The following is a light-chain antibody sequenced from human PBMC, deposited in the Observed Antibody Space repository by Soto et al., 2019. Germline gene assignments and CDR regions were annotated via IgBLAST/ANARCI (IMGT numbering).Light chain of an antibody. J-gene: IGKJ1*01. CDR2: AAS. CDR3: QQSYSTPWT. Sequence: DIQMTQSPSSLSASVGDRVTITCRASQSISSYLNWYQQKPGKAPKLLIYAASSLQSGVPSRFSGIGSGTDFTLIISSLQPEDFATYYCQQSYSTPWTFGQGTKVEIK. V-gene: IGKV1-39*01. CDR1: QSISSY.